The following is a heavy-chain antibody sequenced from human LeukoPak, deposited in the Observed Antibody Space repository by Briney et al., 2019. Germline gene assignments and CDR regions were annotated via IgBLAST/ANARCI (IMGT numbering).Heavy chain of an antibody. CDR2: ISGDATRI. CDR1: GFTFSDFW. CDR3: ARDARRHRYFDL. D-gene: IGHD6-6*01. V-gene: IGHV3-74*03. Sequence: GGSLRLSCVASGFTFSDFWMHWFRQVPGKGLMWLARISGDATRITYADSVEGRFTISRDTAKKTLYLQMTHLKVDDTAMYLCARDARRHRYFDLWGRGTLVTVTS. J-gene: IGHJ2*01.